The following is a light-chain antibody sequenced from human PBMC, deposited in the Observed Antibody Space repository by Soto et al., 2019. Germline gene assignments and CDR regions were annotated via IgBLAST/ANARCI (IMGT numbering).Light chain of an antibody. Sequence: DIQMTQSPSSLSASVGDRVTITCRASQSVSSWLAWYQQKPGKAPKLLIYDASSLESGVPSRFSGSGSETEFTLTISSLQPDDFATYYCQQYNSYPFTFGQGTKLEIK. J-gene: IGKJ2*01. V-gene: IGKV1-5*01. CDR3: QQYNSYPFT. CDR1: QSVSSW. CDR2: DAS.